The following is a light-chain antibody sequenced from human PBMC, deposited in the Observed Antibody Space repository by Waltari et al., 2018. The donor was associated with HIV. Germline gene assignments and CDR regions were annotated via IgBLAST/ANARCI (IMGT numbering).Light chain of an antibody. CDR3: QRYGRSRT. V-gene: IGKV3-20*01. Sequence: VLTQSPGTLSLSPGDNATLPWRASQGVSSASLAWYHRKPGQSPRLLICSAATRANGNRDRFSGSGSGTDFSLNISRLGPEDVAVYYWQRYGRSRTFGQGTKVEIK. J-gene: IGKJ1*01. CDR2: SAA. CDR1: QGVSSAS.